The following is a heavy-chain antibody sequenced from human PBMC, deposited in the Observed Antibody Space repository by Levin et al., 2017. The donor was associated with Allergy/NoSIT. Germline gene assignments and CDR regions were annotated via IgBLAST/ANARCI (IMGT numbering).Heavy chain of an antibody. D-gene: IGHD1-26*01. J-gene: IGHJ4*02. Sequence: SCAASGFTFSSYAMSWVRQAPGKGLEWVSAISGSGGSTYYADSVKGRFTISRDNSKNTLYLQMNSLRAEDTAVHYCAKVKTGSYYVFDYWGQGTLVTVSS. CDR3: AKVKTGSYYVFDY. CDR2: ISGSGGST. CDR1: GFTFSSYA. V-gene: IGHV3-23*01.